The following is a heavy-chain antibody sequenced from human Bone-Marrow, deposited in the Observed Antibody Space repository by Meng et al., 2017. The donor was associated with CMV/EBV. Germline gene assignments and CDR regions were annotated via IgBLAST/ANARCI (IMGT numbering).Heavy chain of an antibody. CDR3: AKDRSAVVTPRYYYGMEV. D-gene: IGHD4-23*01. CDR1: SGSSPGSY. V-gene: IGHV3-30*02. CDR2: IRYDGSNK. Sequence: LSHSCAASSGSSPGSYWTWNRQTSGKGREWVAFIRYDGSNKYNADSVKDRFTISRDNSKNTLYLQMNSLRAEDTAVYYCAKDRSAVVTPRYYYGMEVWGQGTTVTVSS. J-gene: IGHJ6*01.